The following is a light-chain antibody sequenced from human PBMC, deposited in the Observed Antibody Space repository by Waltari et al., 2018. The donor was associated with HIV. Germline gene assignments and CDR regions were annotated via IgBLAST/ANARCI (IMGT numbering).Light chain of an antibody. V-gene: IGLV8-61*01. CDR1: PGSGSCLHF. J-gene: IGLJ1*01. Sequence: QTVVTQEPSLSVSPGGTVTLTCGLKPGSGSCLHFPIWYRQTPGQTPRTLIYNTKTRSAGVPDRFSGSIVGTKAALTITGAQADDESDYYCVLCFGGGMSYVFGTGTRVTVL. CDR3: VLCFGGGMSYV. CDR2: NTK.